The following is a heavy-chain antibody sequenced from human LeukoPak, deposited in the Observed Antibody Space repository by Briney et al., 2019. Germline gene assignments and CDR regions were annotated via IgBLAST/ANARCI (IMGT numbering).Heavy chain of an antibody. J-gene: IGHJ4*02. V-gene: IGHV5-51*01. CDR1: EYNFPNLW. D-gene: IGHD6-13*01. Sequence: GESLKIYCKGPEYNFPNLWIGWVRQMTGKGLDWMGVLYPRDSDTRYSPSFQGQVTISADKSVSTVYLQWSSVKASDTAMYYCARSGYSTSWDRGLDYGGQGTLVTVSS. CDR3: ARSGYSTSWDRGLDY. CDR2: LYPRDSDT.